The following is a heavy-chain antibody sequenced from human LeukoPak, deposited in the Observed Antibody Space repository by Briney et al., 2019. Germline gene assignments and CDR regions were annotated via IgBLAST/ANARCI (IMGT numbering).Heavy chain of an antibody. Sequence: SETLSLTCTVSGGSISSGGYYWSWIRQHPGKGLEWIGYIYYSGSTYYNPSLKSRVTISVDTSKNQFSLKLSSVTAADTAVYYCARDLYYYGSGSYDAFDIWGQGTMVTVSS. D-gene: IGHD3-10*01. CDR3: ARDLYYYGSGSYDAFDI. J-gene: IGHJ3*02. CDR1: GGSISSGGYY. CDR2: IYYSGST. V-gene: IGHV4-31*03.